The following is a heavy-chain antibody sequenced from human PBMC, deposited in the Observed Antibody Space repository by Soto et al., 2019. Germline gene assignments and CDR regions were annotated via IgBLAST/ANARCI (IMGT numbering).Heavy chain of an antibody. V-gene: IGHV3-33*01. CDR2: IWYDGSNK. J-gene: IGHJ3*02. CDR1: GFTFSSYG. Sequence: GGSLRLSCAASGFTFSSYGMHWVRQAPGKGLEWVAVIWYDGSNKYYADSVKGRFTISRDNSKNTLYLQMNSLRAEDTAVYYCARTQIRMGSGILDAFDIWGQGTMVTVSS. CDR3: ARTQIRMGSGILDAFDI. D-gene: IGHD3-10*01.